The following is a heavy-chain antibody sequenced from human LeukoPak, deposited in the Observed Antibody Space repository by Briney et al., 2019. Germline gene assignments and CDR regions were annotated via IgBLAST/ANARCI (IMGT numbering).Heavy chain of an antibody. CDR1: GGPFSGYY. D-gene: IGHD3-22*01. Sequence: SETLSLTCAVYGGPFSGYYWTWLRQPPGKGLEWIGEINHSGSNNYTPSLKSRVTISVDTSKNQFSLKLLSGTASVSAVYFCARVYITMIVVGPFDYWGQGTLVSVSS. J-gene: IGHJ4*02. V-gene: IGHV4-34*01. CDR2: INHSGSN. CDR3: ARVYITMIVVGPFDY.